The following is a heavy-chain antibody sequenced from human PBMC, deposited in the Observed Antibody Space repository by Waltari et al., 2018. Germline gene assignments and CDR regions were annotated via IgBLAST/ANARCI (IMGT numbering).Heavy chain of an antibody. V-gene: IGHV4-4*07. D-gene: IGHD4-17*01. J-gene: IGHJ1*01. CDR2: LYTSGSS. Sequence: QVQLQESGPPLVEPWETLSLTCTVSGVSVTDYYWSWIRQPAGKGLEFIGRLYTSGSSDYNPSRKSRATVAMDKSKNQFSLQLTSVAAADTAIYDCARGYSDYGGEYFQHWGQGTPVSVSS. CDR1: GVSVTDYY. CDR3: ARGYSDYGGEYFQH.